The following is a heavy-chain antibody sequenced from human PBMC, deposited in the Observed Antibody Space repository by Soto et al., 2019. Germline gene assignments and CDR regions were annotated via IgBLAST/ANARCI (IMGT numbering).Heavy chain of an antibody. CDR3: ARVLSGSYFGGPYDAFDI. Sequence: KTSETLSLTCTVSGGSVSSGSYYWSWIRQPPGKGLEWIGYIYYSGSTNYNPSLKSRVTISVDTSKNQFSLKLSSVTAADTAVYYCARVLSGSYFGGPYDAFDIWGQGTMVTVS. V-gene: IGHV4-61*01. J-gene: IGHJ3*02. CDR2: IYYSGST. CDR1: GGSVSSGSYY. D-gene: IGHD1-26*01.